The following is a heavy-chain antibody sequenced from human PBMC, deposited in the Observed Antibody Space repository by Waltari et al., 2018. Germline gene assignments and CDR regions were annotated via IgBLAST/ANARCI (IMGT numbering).Heavy chain of an antibody. CDR2: IDYSGST. CDR1: GGSINSSSFY. V-gene: IGHV4-39*01. Sequence: QLQLQESGPGLVKPSETLPLPCTVSGGSINSSSFYWGWLRQPPGTGLEWIGGIDYSGSTNFNPPCKSRVTISVDTCKSQFSLTLSSVTAADTAVDYCARASRGYYYDYGGQGTLVTVSS. CDR3: ARASRGYYYDY. D-gene: IGHD3-22*01. J-gene: IGHJ4*02.